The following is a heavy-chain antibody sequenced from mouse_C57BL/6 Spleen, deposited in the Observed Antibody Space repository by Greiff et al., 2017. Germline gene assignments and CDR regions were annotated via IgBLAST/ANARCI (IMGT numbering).Heavy chain of an antibody. J-gene: IGHJ3*01. CDR3: ARSSSGYRAY. D-gene: IGHD3-2*02. V-gene: IGHV1-69*01. CDR1: GYTFTSYW. Sequence: VQLQQPGAELVMPGASVKLSCKASGYTFTSYWMHWVKQRPGQGLEWIGEIDPSDSYTNYNQKFKGKSTLTVDKSSSTAYMQLSSLTSEDSAVYYCARSSSGYRAYWGQGTLVTVSA. CDR2: IDPSDSYT.